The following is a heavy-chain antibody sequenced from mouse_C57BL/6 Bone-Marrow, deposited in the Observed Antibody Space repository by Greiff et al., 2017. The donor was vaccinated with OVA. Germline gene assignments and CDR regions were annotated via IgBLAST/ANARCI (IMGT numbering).Heavy chain of an antibody. CDR2: IDPSDSYT. D-gene: IGHD1-1*01. J-gene: IGHJ1*03. V-gene: IGHV1-59*01. CDR3: ARHGSRDWYFDV. Sequence: QVQLQQPGAELVRPGTSVKLSCKASGYTFTSYWMLWVKQRPGQGLEWIGVIDPSDSYTNYNQKFKGKATLTVDTSSSTAYMQLSSLTSEDSAVYYCARHGSRDWYFDVWGTGTTVTVSS. CDR1: GYTFTSYW.